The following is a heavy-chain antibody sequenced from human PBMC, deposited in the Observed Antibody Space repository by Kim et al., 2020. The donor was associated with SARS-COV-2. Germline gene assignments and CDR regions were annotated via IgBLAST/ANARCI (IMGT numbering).Heavy chain of an antibody. V-gene: IGHV6-1*01. Sequence: SQTLSLTCAISGDSVSSNSAAWNWIRQSPSRGLEWLGRTYYRSKWYNDYAVSVKSRITINPDTSKNQFSLQLNSVTPEDTAVYYCARQHCGSSTCSDYYGMDVWGQGTTVTVSS. CDR1: GDSVSSNSAA. J-gene: IGHJ6*02. CDR3: ARQHCGSSTCSDYYGMDV. CDR2: TYYRSKWYN. D-gene: IGHD2-2*01.